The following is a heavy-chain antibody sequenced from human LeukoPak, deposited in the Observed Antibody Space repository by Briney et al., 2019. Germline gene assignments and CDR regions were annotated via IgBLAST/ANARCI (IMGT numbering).Heavy chain of an antibody. J-gene: IGHJ3*02. V-gene: IGHV3-21*01. CDR3: VRDQGMTGAFDI. Sequence: PGGSLRLSCAASGFTFSSYSMNWVRQAPGKGLEWVSSISSSSSYIYYADSVKGRFTISRDNAKNSLYLQMHSLRAEDTAVYYCVRDQGMTGAFDIWGQGTVVTVSS. CDR1: GFTFSSYS. CDR2: ISSSSSYI.